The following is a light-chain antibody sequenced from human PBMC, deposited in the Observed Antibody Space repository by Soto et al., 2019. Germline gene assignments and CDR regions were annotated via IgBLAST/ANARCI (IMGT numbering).Light chain of an antibody. CDR3: QQYYSTPRT. Sequence: DIVMTQSPDSLAVSLGERATFNCKSSQTVLYSSNNKNYLAWYQQKPGQPPKLLIYWASTRESGVPDRFSGSGSGTDFNLTISSLQAEDVAVYYCQQYYSTPRTFGQGTKVEIK. V-gene: IGKV4-1*01. CDR2: WAS. J-gene: IGKJ1*01. CDR1: QTVLYSSNNKNY.